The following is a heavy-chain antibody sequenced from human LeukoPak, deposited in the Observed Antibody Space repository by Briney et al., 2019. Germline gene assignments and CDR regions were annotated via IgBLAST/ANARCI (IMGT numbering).Heavy chain of an antibody. J-gene: IGHJ6*03. D-gene: IGHD3-16*01. CDR1: GFTFGDYA. Sequence: PGGSLRLSCAASGFTFGDYAMSRVRQAPGKGLEWVGFIRTEAYDGATVYGASVKGRFTLSRDGSKNIAYLQINSLNTENTAVYYCTRTFGYYYFSMDVWGKGNTVIVSS. V-gene: IGHV3-49*04. CDR2: IRTEAYDGAT. CDR3: TRTFGYYYFSMDV.